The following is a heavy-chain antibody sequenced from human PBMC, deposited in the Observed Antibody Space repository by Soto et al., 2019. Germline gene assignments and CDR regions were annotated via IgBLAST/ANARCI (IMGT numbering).Heavy chain of an antibody. J-gene: IGHJ6*02. CDR2: ISPYTGNT. CDR1: GYIFVNYG. V-gene: IGHV1-18*01. CDR3: VMVDNYVTPTPQDV. Sequence: QVQLVQSGDEVKKPGASVKVSCKASGYIFVNYGIAWVRQAPGQGLEWMGWISPYTGNTHSATKIQGRVTMTTDTSTSTADMDLGSLTSDDTAVYYCVMVDNYVTPTPQDVWGQGTTVTVS. D-gene: IGHD3-16*01.